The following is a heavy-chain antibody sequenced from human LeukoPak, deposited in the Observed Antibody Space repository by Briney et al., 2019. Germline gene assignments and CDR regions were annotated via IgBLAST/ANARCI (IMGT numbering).Heavy chain of an antibody. V-gene: IGHV3-30*02. CDR1: GFTFSIYG. J-gene: IGHJ6*03. D-gene: IGHD3-22*01. Sequence: GGSLRLSCAASGFTFSIYGMHWVRQAPGKGLEWVSFIRYDGSDKYYADSVKGRFTISRDNSKNTLYLQMNSLRAEDTAVYYCAKGTGKYYYDSSGYYRYYYYYMDVWGKGTTVTVSS. CDR2: IRYDGSDK. CDR3: AKGTGKYYYDSSGYYRYYYYYMDV.